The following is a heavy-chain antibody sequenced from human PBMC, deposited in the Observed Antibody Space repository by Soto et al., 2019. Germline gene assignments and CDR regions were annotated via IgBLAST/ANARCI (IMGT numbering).Heavy chain of an antibody. D-gene: IGHD1-26*01. CDR2: ISGSGNRT. CDR1: GFTLSSYA. J-gene: IGHJ6*02. CDR3: AKEVTNGSYSHYYYGLDV. V-gene: IGHV3-23*01. Sequence: GGSLRLSCAASGFTLSSYAMSWVRQAPGKGLEWVSAISGSGNRTFHADSVKGRFTISRDNAKNALYLQMNSLRVEDTAVYYCAKEVTNGSYSHYYYGLDVWGQGTMVTVSS.